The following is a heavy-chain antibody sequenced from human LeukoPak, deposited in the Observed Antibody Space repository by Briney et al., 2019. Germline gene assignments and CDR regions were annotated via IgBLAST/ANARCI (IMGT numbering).Heavy chain of an antibody. J-gene: IGHJ4*02. Sequence: PSETLSLTCTVSGGSISSYYWSWIRQPPGKGLEWIGYIYYSGSTNYNPSLKSRVTISVDTSKNQFSLKLSSVTAADTAVYYCARSLGYSGSYTSLYYFDYWGQGTLVTVSS. CDR3: ARSLGYSGSYTSLYYFDY. D-gene: IGHD1-26*01. CDR1: GGSISSYY. V-gene: IGHV4-59*01. CDR2: IYYSGST.